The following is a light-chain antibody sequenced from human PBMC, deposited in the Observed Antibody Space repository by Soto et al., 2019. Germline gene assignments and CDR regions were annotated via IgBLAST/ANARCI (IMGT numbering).Light chain of an antibody. V-gene: IGLV2-23*02. Sequence: QSVLTQPASVSGSPGQSITISCTGTSSDVGSYNLVSWYQQHPGKAPKLIIYEVSKRPSGVSNRFSGSKPGSTASLTISGLQAEDEADYYSCSYAGSSTYVFGTGTKVNVL. J-gene: IGLJ1*01. CDR2: EVS. CDR3: CSYAGSSTYV. CDR1: SSDVGSYNL.